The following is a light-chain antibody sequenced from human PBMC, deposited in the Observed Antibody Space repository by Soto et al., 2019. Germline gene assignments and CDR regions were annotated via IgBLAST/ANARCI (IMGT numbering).Light chain of an antibody. CDR2: GAS. CDR3: QQYNNWPRT. J-gene: IGKJ1*01. V-gene: IGKV3-15*01. Sequence: VMTQSPATLSVSPGERATLSCRASQSVNNKIAWYQQKPGQAPRLIMYGASIRATGVPVRFSGSASGTEFTLTISSLQSEDSGVYYCQQYNNWPRTFGQGTKVEIK. CDR1: QSVNNK.